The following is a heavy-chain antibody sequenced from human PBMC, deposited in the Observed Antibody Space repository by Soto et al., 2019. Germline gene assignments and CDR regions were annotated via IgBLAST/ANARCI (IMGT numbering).Heavy chain of an antibody. V-gene: IGHV4-34*01. CDR3: TTDSYSTMIVIRFDY. D-gene: IGHD3-22*01. CDR2: INHSGST. J-gene: IGHJ4*01. CDR1: GGSFSGYY. Sequence: PSETLSLTCAVYGGSFSGYYWSWIRQPPGKGLEWIGEINHSGSTNYNPSLKSRVTISVDTSKNQFSLKLSSVTAADTAVYYCTTDSYSTMIVIRFDYWGHGTLVTVSS.